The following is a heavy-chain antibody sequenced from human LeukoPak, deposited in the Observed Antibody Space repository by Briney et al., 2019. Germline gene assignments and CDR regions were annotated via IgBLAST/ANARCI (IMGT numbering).Heavy chain of an antibody. CDR1: GGTFSSYA. D-gene: IGHD6-6*01. J-gene: IGHJ6*03. V-gene: IGHV1-69*13. CDR2: IIPIFGTA. Sequence: GASVKVSCKASGGTFSSYAISWVRQAPGQGLEWMGGIIPIFGTANYAQKFQGRVTITADESTSTAYMELSSLRSEDTAVYYCARGRTSIAAPWDYYYYMDVWGKGTTVTVSS. CDR3: ARGRTSIAAPWDYYYYMDV.